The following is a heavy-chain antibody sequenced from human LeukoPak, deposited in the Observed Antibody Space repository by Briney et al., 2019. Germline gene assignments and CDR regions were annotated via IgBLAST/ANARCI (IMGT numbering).Heavy chain of an antibody. CDR2: ISSGSTI. CDR1: GFTFSDYY. J-gene: IGHJ4*02. CDR3: ARDPRITVLGGKYYFDY. D-gene: IGHD3-10*01. Sequence: GGSLRLSCAASGFTFSDYYMSWIRQAPGKGLEWVSYISSGSTIYYADSVKGRFTISRDNAKNSLYLQMNSLRAEDTAVYYCARDPRITVLGGKYYFDYWGQGTLVTVSS. V-gene: IGHV3-11*04.